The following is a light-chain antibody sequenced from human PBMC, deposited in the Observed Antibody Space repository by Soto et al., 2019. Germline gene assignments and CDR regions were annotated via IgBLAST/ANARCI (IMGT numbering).Light chain of an antibody. CDR2: AAS. J-gene: IGKJ5*01. CDR1: ESISRH. CDR3: QQDYSTLAT. Sequence: DLQVSQSPSSLSAAVGDRVTITCRAAESISRHLNWYQQKPGRAPDLLIYAASTLQNGVPSRFTGSGSGTEFTLTITGLQLEDFATYYCQQDYSTLATFGQGTRLEIK. V-gene: IGKV1-39*01.